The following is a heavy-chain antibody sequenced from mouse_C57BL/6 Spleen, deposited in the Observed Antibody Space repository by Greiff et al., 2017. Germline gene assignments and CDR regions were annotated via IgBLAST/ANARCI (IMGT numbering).Heavy chain of an antibody. CDR3: ARGPYYGRDWYFDV. D-gene: IGHD1-1*01. J-gene: IGHJ1*03. CDR1: GYSFTDYN. Sequence: EVQLQQSGPELVKPGASVKISCKASGYSFTDYNMNWVKQSNGKSLEWIGVINTNYGTTSYNQKFKGKATLTVDQSSSTAYMQLNSLTSEDSACYYCARGPYYGRDWYFDVWGTGTTVTVSS. V-gene: IGHV1-39*01. CDR2: INTNYGTT.